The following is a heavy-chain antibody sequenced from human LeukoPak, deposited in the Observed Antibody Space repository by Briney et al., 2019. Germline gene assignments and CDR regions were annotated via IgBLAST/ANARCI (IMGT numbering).Heavy chain of an antibody. CDR2: IYYSGST. CDR3: ARPLYSSGWYGGYYFDY. D-gene: IGHD6-19*01. V-gene: IGHV4-39*01. J-gene: IGHJ4*02. CDR1: GGSISSSSYY. Sequence: KSSETLSLTCTVSGGSISSSSYYWGWIRQPPGKGLEWIGSIYYSGSTYYNPSLKRRVTISVDTSKNQFSLKLSSVTAADTAVYYCARPLYSSGWYGGYYFDYWGQGTLVTVSS.